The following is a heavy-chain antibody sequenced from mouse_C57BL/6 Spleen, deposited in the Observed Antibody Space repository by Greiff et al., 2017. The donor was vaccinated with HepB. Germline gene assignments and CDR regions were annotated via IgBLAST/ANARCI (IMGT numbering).Heavy chain of an antibody. V-gene: IGHV14-1*01. CDR1: GFNIKDYY. CDR2: IDLEDGDT. D-gene: IGHD2-4*01. J-gene: IGHJ2*01. CDR3: TKWGDYDVRDY. Sequence: EVQLQQSGAELVRPGASVKLSCTASGFNIKDYYMHWVKQRPEQGLEWIGRIDLEDGDTEYAPKFQGKATMTADTSSNTAYLQLSSRTSEDTAVYYWTKWGDYDVRDYWGQGTTLTVSS.